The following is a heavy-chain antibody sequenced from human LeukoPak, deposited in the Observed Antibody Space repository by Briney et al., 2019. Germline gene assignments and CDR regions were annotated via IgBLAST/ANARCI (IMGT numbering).Heavy chain of an antibody. J-gene: IGHJ5*02. Sequence: PGGSLRLSCAASGFTFSSYAMSWVRQAPGKGLEWVSAISGSGGSTYYADSVKGRFTISRDNSKNTLYLQMNSLRAEDTAVYYCAKDPSPLIVVVTWFDPWGQGTLVTVSS. CDR2: ISGSGGST. D-gene: IGHD3-22*01. CDR1: GFTFSSYA. V-gene: IGHV3-23*01. CDR3: AKDPSPLIVVVTWFDP.